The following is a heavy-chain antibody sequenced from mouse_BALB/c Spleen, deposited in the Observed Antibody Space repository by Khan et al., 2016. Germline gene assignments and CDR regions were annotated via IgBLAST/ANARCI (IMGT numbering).Heavy chain of an antibody. V-gene: IGHV1-7*01. CDR3: ARWAYYGNYLFAY. Sequence: QVQLQQSGAELAKPGASVKMSCKASGYTFTSYWMHWVKQRPGQGLEWIGYINPSTGYTEYNQKFKDKATLTADKSSSTAYMQLSSLTSEDSAVYYCARWAYYGNYLFAYWGQGTLVLSLQ. D-gene: IGHD2-10*01. J-gene: IGHJ3*01. CDR2: INPSTGYT. CDR1: GYTFTSYW.